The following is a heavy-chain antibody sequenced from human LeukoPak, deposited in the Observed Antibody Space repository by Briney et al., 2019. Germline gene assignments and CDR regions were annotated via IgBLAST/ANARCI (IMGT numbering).Heavy chain of an antibody. CDR1: GGTFSSYA. Sequence: GASVKVSCKASGGTFSSYAISWVRQAPGQGLEWMGRINPNSGGTNYAQKFQGRVTMTRDTSISTAYMEMSRLRSDDTAVYYCARSSSRPLDYWGQGTLVTVSS. J-gene: IGHJ4*02. CDR3: ARSSSRPLDY. D-gene: IGHD6-13*01. CDR2: INPNSGGT. V-gene: IGHV1-2*06.